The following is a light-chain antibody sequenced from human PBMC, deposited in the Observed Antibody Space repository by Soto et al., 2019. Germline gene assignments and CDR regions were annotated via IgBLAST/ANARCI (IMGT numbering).Light chain of an antibody. CDR2: AAS. Sequence: DIQLTQSPSFLSASVGDRVTITCRASQGIRSDLAWYQQKPGKAPKLLIYAASTLQSGVPSRFSGSGSGTEFILTISSLQPEDFATYYCQQLNSYPLYTFGQGTKLEIK. V-gene: IGKV1-9*01. CDR3: QQLNSYPLYT. J-gene: IGKJ2*01. CDR1: QGIRSD.